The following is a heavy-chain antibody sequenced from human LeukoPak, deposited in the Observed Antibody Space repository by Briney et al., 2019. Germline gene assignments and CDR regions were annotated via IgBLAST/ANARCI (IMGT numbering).Heavy chain of an antibody. J-gene: IGHJ5*02. CDR2: MNPNSGNT. V-gene: IGHV1-8*01. CDR1: GYTFTSYD. Sequence: ASVKVSCKASGYTFTSYDINWVRQATGQGLEWMGWMNPNSGNTGYAQKFQGRVTMTRNTSISTAYMELSSLRYEDTAVYYCARDCSGGSCYNWFDPWGQGTLVTVSS. D-gene: IGHD2-15*01. CDR3: ARDCSGGSCYNWFDP.